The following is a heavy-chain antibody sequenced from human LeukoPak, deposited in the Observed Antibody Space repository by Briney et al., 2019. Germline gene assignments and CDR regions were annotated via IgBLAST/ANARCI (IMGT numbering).Heavy chain of an antibody. CDR3: ARGRSTGYPYYFEY. CDR2: MNPNSGST. V-gene: IGHV1-8*03. Sequence: ASVKVSCKASGYTFTRYDISWVRQATGQGLEWMGWMNPNSGSTGYAQKFQGRVTITRSTSISTAYMELSGLRSEDTAVYYCARGRSTGYPYYFEYWGQGTLVTVSS. J-gene: IGHJ4*02. D-gene: IGHD5-12*01. CDR1: GYTFTRYD.